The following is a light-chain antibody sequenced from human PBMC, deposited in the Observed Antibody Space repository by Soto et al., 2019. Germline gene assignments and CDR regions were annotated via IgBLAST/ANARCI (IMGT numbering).Light chain of an antibody. V-gene: IGLV4-69*01. CDR2: LNSDGSH. J-gene: IGLJ1*01. CDR3: QTWVTGIYV. Sequence: QAVVTQSPSASASLGASVKLTCTLSSGHSSYAIAWHQQQPEKGPRYLMKLNSDGSHSKGDGIPDRFSGSSSGAERYLTISSLQSGDEADCYCQTWVTGIYVFGTGTKVTVL. CDR1: SGHSSYA.